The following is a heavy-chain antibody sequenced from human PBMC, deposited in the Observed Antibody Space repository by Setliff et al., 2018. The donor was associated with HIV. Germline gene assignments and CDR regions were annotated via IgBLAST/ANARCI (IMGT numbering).Heavy chain of an antibody. J-gene: IGHJ4*02. CDR3: VIRKAGSGVSRPIDD. Sequence: ASVKVSYKASGYSFTTIDVNWVRQATGQGLEWKGLMNPNSGNTGYAQNFQGRVSITRNTSITTSYMDLCIMTSEDTAVYYAVIRKAGSGVSRPIDDWGQGTPVTVSS. CDR1: GYSFTTID. D-gene: IGHD1-26*01. CDR2: MNPNSGNT. V-gene: IGHV1-8*01.